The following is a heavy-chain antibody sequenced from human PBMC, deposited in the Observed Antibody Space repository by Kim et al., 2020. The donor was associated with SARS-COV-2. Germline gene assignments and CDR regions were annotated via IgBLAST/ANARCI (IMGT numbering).Heavy chain of an antibody. Sequence: GGSLRLSCAASGFTFSSYWMSWVRQAPGKGLEWVANIKQDGSEKYYVDSVKGRFTISRDNAKNSLYLQMNSLRAEDTAVYYCAREDTAMVNYYYYGMDVWGQGTTVTVSS. J-gene: IGHJ6*02. CDR2: IKQDGSEK. CDR1: GFTFSSYW. D-gene: IGHD5-18*01. CDR3: AREDTAMVNYYYYGMDV. V-gene: IGHV3-7*01.